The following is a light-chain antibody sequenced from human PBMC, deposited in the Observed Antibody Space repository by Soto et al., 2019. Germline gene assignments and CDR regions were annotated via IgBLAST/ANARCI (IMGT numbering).Light chain of an antibody. CDR2: GAS. V-gene: IGKV3-20*01. J-gene: IGKJ2*01. CDR3: QHYGSSLYT. Sequence: EIVLTQSLGTVSLSPGEGATLSCRASRSVSSTYLAWYQHKPGQAPRLLIYGASSRATGIPDRFSGSGSGTDFTLTISRLEPEDFAVYYCQHYGSSLYTFGQGTKLEIK. CDR1: RSVSSTY.